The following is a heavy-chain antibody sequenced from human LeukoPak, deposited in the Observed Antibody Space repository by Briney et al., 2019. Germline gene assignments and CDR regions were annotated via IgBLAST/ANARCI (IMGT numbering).Heavy chain of an antibody. CDR3: ARGYRPYNSACLFAS. J-gene: IGHJ4*02. V-gene: IGHV3-30*04. CDR1: GFTFSTYT. D-gene: IGHD6-25*01. CDR2: IAYDGSYT. Sequence: GGSLGLSCAASGFTFSTYTMHWVRQAPGKGLEWVAVIAYDGSYTYYAESVRGRFTFSRDNSKNTLYLQMNSLKPEDTAVYYCARGYRPYNSACLFASWGQGTLVTVSS.